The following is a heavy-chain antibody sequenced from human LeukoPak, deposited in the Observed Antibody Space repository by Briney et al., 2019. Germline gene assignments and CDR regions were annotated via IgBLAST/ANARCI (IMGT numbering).Heavy chain of an antibody. CDR1: GYTFTSYD. CDR3: ARAFALGGAMVTSYWFDP. V-gene: IGHV1-8*02. CDR2: MNPNSGNT. J-gene: IGHJ5*02. Sequence: GASVKVSCKASGYTFTSYDINWVRQAAGQGLEWMGWMNPNSGNTGYAQKFQGRVTMTRDMSTSTVYMELSRLRSDDTAVYYCARAFALGGAMVTSYWFDPWGQGTLVTVSS. D-gene: IGHD5-18*01.